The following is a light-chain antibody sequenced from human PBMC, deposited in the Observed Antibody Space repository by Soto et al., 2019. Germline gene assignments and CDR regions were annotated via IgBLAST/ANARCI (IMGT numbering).Light chain of an antibody. CDR2: DDN. CDR1: SGSIASNS. V-gene: IGLV6-57*04. Sequence: NFMLTQPHSVSESPGKTVTISCTRSSGSIASNSVQWYQQRPGSAPTTVIYDDNQRPSGVPDRFSGSIDSSSTSASLTISGLKTEDEADYYCQSYDSSKFVSGTGTKVTVL. J-gene: IGLJ1*01. CDR3: QSYDSSKFV.